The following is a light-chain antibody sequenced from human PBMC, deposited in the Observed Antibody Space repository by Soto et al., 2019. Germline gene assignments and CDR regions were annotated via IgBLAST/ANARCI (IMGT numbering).Light chain of an antibody. J-gene: IGLJ1*01. V-gene: IGLV2-14*03. CDR3: SSYPSSNTYV. CDR2: DVT. Sequence: QSALTQPASVSGSPGQWTTISCTGTSSDVGGYNYVSWYQHHPGKAPKLMIYDVTNRPSGVSNRFSGSKSGNTASLTISGLQTEDEADYYCSSYPSSNTYVFGTGTKLTVL. CDR1: SSDVGGYNY.